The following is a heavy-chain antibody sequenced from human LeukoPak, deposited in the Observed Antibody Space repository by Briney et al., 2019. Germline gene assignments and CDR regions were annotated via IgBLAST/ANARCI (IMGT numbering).Heavy chain of an antibody. CDR2: IYYSGST. CDR3: ARHGPYSYGYGVYFDY. D-gene: IGHD5-18*01. CDR1: GGSISSSNW. J-gene: IGHJ4*02. V-gene: IGHV4-59*08. Sequence: PSETLSLTCAVSGGSISSSNWWSWIRQPPGKGLEWIGYIYYSGSTNYNPSLKRRVTISVDTSKNQFSLKLSSVTAADTAVYYCARHGPYSYGYGVYFDYWGQGTLVTVSS.